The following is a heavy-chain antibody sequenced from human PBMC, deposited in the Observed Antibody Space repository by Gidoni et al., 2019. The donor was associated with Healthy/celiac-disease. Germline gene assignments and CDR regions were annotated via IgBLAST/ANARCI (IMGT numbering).Heavy chain of an antibody. CDR1: GFTVRSNY. Sequence: EVQLVETGGGLIQPGGSLIISCASSGFTVRSNYISWVRQAPGKGLEWVSVIYSGGSTYYADSVKGRFTISRDNSKNTLYLQMNSLRAEDTAVYYCARVGGYCSGGSCYSGDLFDPWGQGTLVTVSS. V-gene: IGHV3-53*02. D-gene: IGHD2-15*01. J-gene: IGHJ5*02. CDR2: IYSGGST. CDR3: ARVGGYCSGGSCYSGDLFDP.